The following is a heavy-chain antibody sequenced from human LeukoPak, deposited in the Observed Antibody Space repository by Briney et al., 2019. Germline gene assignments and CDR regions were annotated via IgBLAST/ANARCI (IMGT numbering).Heavy chain of an antibody. D-gene: IGHD1-26*01. V-gene: IGHV5-51*01. Sequence: GESLKISCKGSGYSFTSYWIGWVRQMPGKGLEWMGIIYPGDSDTRYSPSFQGQVTISADKSISTAYLQWSSLKASDTAMYYCARQAQQRYSASYPDYWGQGTLVTVSS. J-gene: IGHJ4*02. CDR1: GYSFTSYW. CDR3: ARQAQQRYSASYPDY. CDR2: IYPGDSDT.